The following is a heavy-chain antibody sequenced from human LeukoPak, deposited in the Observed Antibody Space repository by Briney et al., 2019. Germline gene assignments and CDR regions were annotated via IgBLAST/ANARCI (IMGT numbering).Heavy chain of an antibody. CDR2: IAYDGSDK. J-gene: IGHJ4*02. CDR3: ARGEATVITSPPY. Sequence: GGSLRLSCAASGFTFSSYAMHWVRQAPGKGLEWVAVIAYDGSDKYYADSVKGRFTISRDNSKNTLYLQMNSLRGEDTAVYYCARGEATVITSPPYWGQGTLVTVSS. CDR1: GFTFSSYA. V-gene: IGHV3-30-3*01. D-gene: IGHD4-17*01.